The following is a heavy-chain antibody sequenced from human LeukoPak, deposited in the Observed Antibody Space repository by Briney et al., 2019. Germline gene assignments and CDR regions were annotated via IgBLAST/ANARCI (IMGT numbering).Heavy chain of an antibody. CDR2: INYIGSS. Sequence: PSETLSLTCSVSDASVSSSIYFWGWIRQPPGKGLEWIGNINYIGSSAYNTSLKSRVTMSVDTSKKRFSLKMTSVTAADTAVYYCARLSKGRYFDYIFDFWGQGTLVTVSS. CDR1: DASVSSSIYF. J-gene: IGHJ4*02. D-gene: IGHD3-9*01. CDR3: ARLSKGRYFDYIFDF. V-gene: IGHV4-39*01.